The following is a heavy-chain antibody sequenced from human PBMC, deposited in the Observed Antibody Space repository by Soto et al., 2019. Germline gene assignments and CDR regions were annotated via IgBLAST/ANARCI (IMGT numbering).Heavy chain of an antibody. J-gene: IGHJ5*02. CDR1: GGSITGHY. V-gene: IGHV4-4*07. CDR2: IYTTGTT. D-gene: IGHD3-16*01. Sequence: SETLSLTCTLCGGSITGHYWSWIRQPAGKGLEWIGRIYTTGTTNYNPSLKSRVTMSVDTSKNQISLNLTSVTAADTAVYYCARTKVRALTAGESDPWGQGTQVTVS. CDR3: ARTKVRALTAGESDP.